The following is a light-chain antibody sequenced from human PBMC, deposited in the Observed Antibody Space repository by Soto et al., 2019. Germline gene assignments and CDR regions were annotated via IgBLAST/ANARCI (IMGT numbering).Light chain of an antibody. CDR1: QSLLHSSNKKNY. CDR2: WAS. J-gene: IGKJ1*01. Sequence: IVMTQSPDSLAVSLGERATINCRSSQSLLHSSNKKNYLAWYQPRPGKAPKLLIYWASTRESGVPDRLSGSGSGTDFTLPIRSLQPEDVAVYFCHQYYNTWTFGQGTKVDIK. CDR3: HQYYNTWT. V-gene: IGKV4-1*01.